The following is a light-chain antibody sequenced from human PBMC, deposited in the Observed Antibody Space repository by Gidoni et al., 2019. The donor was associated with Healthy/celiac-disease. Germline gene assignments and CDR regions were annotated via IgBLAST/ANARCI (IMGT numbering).Light chain of an antibody. CDR1: QSVSNY. Sequence: EVVWTQSPPTLSLSQGERATLSCRASQSVSNYLAWYQQKGGQAPRLLIYDTSLRATGIPTRFSGSGSGTDFTLTISSLEPEDFGIYYCQQRASWPPTFGQGTRVDIK. J-gene: IGKJ1*01. CDR2: DTS. CDR3: QQRASWPPT. V-gene: IGKV3-11*01.